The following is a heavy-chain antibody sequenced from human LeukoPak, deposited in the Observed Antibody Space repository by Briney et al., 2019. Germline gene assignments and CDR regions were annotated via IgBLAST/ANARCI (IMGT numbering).Heavy chain of an antibody. CDR3: ARAPKKYYYGSGSYY. CDR1: GFTFSSYW. V-gene: IGHV3-74*01. Sequence: PGGSLGLSCAASGFTFSSYWMHWVRQAPGKGLVWVSRINSDGSSTSYADSVKGRFTISRDNAKNTLYLQMNSLRAEDTAVYYCARAPKKYYYGSGSYYWGQGTLVTVSS. CDR2: INSDGSST. D-gene: IGHD3-10*01. J-gene: IGHJ4*02.